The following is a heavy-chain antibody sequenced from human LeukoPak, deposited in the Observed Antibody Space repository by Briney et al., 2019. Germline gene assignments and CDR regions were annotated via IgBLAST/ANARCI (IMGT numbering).Heavy chain of an antibody. D-gene: IGHD3-16*02. J-gene: IGHJ4*02. CDR3: ARAFQRLGELSLPNY. Sequence: ASVTVSCKASGYTFTNYAINWVRQAPGQGLEWMGWIHPSTGNPTYAQGFTGRFVFSLDTSVSTTYLHISSLKAEDTAVYYCARAFQRLGELSLPNYWSQGTLVTVSS. CDR2: IHPSTGNP. V-gene: IGHV7-4-1*02. CDR1: GYTFTNYA.